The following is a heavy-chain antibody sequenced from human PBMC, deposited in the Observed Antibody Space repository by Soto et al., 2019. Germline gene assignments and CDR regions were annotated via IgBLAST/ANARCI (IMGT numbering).Heavy chain of an antibody. CDR3: ARDKGYCSGASCPDFDY. CDR2: IIPNLGIT. V-gene: IGHV1-69*08. J-gene: IGHJ4*02. CDR1: GGTLSSYT. D-gene: IGHD2-15*01. Sequence: QVLLVQSGAEVKKPGSSVKVSCKASGGTLSSYTFSWVRQAPGQGLEWMGRIIPNLGITNYAQKFQGRITIIVDKSTSTAYMELSSLRSEDTAVYYCARDKGYCSGASCPDFDYWGQGTLVTVSS.